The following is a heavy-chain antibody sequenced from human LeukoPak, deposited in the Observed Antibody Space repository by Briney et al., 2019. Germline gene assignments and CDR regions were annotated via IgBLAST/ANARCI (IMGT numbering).Heavy chain of an antibody. CDR1: GGSISSYY. D-gene: IGHD6-13*01. J-gene: IGHJ4*02. V-gene: IGHV4-59*12. Sequence: PSETLSLTCTVSGGSISSYYWSWIRQPPGKGLEWIGYIYYSGSTNYKSSLKSRVTISVDTSKNQFSLKLSSVTAADTAVYYCARVGRRSSTWPNWGQGTLVTVSS. CDR3: ARVGRRSSTWPN. CDR2: IYYSGST.